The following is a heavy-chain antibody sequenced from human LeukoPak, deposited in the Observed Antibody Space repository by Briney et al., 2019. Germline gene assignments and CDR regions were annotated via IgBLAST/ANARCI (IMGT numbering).Heavy chain of an antibody. CDR2: ISGSDGST. D-gene: IGHD2-15*01. CDR1: GFTFSSYA. CDR3: ANRYCSGGSCYTFDY. J-gene: IGHJ4*02. Sequence: GGSLRLSCAASGFTFSSYAMSWVRQAPGKGLEWVSAISGSDGSTYYADSVKGRFTISRDNSKNTLYLQMNSLRAKDTAVNYCANRYCSGGSCYTFDYWGQGTLVTVSS. V-gene: IGHV3-23*01.